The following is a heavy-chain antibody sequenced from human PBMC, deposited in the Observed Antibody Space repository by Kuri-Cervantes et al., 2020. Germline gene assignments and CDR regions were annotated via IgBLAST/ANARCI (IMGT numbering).Heavy chain of an antibody. CDR1: GFTFSSYG. V-gene: IGHV3-30*12. CDR3: ARFDGSSGWYVSGKYGMDV. J-gene: IGHJ6*02. CDR2: ISYDGSNK. Sequence: LSLTCAASGFTFSSYGMHWVRQAPGKGLEWVAVISYDGSNKYYADSVKGRFTISRDNSKNTLYLQMNSLRAEDTAVYYCARFDGSSGWYVSGKYGMDVWGQGTTVTVSS. D-gene: IGHD6-19*01.